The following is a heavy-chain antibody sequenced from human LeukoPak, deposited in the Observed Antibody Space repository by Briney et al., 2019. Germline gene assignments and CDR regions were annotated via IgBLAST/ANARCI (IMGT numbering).Heavy chain of an antibody. Sequence: GASVKVSCKVSEYTLTELSMHWVRQAPGQGLEWMGWISVYNGNTNYAQKLQGRVTMTADTSTTTAYMELRSLRSDDTAVYYCARGYCSSATCRHFDYWGQGALVTVSS. J-gene: IGHJ4*02. V-gene: IGHV1-18*01. CDR1: EYTLTELS. D-gene: IGHD2-2*01. CDR2: ISVYNGNT. CDR3: ARGYCSSATCRHFDY.